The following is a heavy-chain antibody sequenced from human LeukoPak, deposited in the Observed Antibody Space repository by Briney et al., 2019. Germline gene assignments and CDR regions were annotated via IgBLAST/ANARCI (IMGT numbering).Heavy chain of an antibody. CDR1: GFTVSSNY. V-gene: IGHV3-53*01. J-gene: IGHJ6*03. CDR3: AKSPLGIDYYMDV. CDR2: IYSGGST. D-gene: IGHD1-26*01. Sequence: GGSLRLSCAASGFTVSSNYMSWVRQAPGKGLEWVSVIYSGGSTYYADSVRGRLTISRDNSKNTLYLQMNSLRAEDTAVYYCAKSPLGIDYYMDVWGEGTTVTISS.